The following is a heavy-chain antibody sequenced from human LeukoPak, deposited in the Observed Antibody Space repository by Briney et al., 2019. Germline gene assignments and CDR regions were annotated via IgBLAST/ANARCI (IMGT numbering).Heavy chain of an antibody. V-gene: IGHV3-23*01. J-gene: IGHJ6*03. CDR2: ISGSGGST. Sequence: PGGSLGLSCAASGFTFSSYAMSWVRQAPGKGLEWVSAISGSGGSTYYADSVKGRFTISRDNSKNTLYLQMNSLRAEDTAVYYCAKSHRPYYYYYMDVWGKGTTVTVSS. CDR1: GFTFSSYA. CDR3: AKSHRPYYYYYMDV.